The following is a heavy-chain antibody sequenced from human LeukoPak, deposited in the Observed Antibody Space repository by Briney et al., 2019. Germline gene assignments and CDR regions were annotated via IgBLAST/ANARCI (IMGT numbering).Heavy chain of an antibody. Sequence: HGESLKISCKGSGYNFPSYRIGWVRQMPGKGLEWMGIIYPRDSDTRYSPSFQGHVTISVDKSINTAFLQWSSLKASDSAMYYCARNRGAAVSDLAHWGQGTQVTVSS. V-gene: IGHV5-51*01. CDR2: IYPRDSDT. CDR1: GYNFPSYR. CDR3: ARNRGAAVSDLAH. J-gene: IGHJ4*02. D-gene: IGHD2/OR15-2a*01.